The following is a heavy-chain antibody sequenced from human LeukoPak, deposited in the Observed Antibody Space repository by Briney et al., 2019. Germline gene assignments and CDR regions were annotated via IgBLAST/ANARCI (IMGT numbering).Heavy chain of an antibody. CDR1: GGSISSGGYS. V-gene: IGHV4-30-2*01. Sequence: SETLSLTCAVSGGSISSGGYSWSWTRQPPGKGLEWIGYIYHSGSTYYNPSLKSRVTISVDRSKNQFSLKLSSVTAADTAVYYCARGGYGSGSYYPYFDYWGQGTLVTVSS. D-gene: IGHD3-10*01. J-gene: IGHJ4*02. CDR3: ARGGYGSGSYYPYFDY. CDR2: IYHSGST.